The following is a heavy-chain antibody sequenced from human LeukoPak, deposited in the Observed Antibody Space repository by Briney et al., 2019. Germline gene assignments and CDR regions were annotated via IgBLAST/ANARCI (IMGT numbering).Heavy chain of an antibody. CDR3: ARGVKLDY. CDR1: GGSFSGYY. J-gene: IGHJ4*02. CDR2: INHSGST. Sequence: PSEILSLTCAVYGGSFSGYYWSWIRQPPGKGLEWIGEINHSGSTNYNPSLKSRLTISVDTSKNQFFLNVTSVTAADTAVYYCARGVKLDYWGQGALVTVSS. V-gene: IGHV4-34*01.